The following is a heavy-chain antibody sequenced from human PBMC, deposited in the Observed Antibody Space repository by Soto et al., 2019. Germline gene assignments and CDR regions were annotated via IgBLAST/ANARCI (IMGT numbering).Heavy chain of an antibody. CDR2: IIPILGIA. J-gene: IGHJ5*02. CDR1: GYTFSSYT. Sequence: SVKVSCKASGYTFSSYTISWVRQAPGQGLEWMGRIIPILGIANYAQKFQGRVTITADKSTSTAYMELSSLRSEDTAVYFCARGVKYGAYSRWFDPWGQGTLVTVSS. V-gene: IGHV1-69*02. CDR3: ARGVKYGAYSRWFDP. D-gene: IGHD4-17*01.